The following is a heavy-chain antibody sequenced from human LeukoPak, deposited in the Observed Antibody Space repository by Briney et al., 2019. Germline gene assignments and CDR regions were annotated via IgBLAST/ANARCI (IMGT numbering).Heavy chain of an antibody. Sequence: GGSLKLPCAASGFTFSNYLMRWVRPAPGKGLEGVSAISGSGGSTYYADSVTSRFTISRDNSKNTLYLQMNSMRAEDTAVYYCAKSFLRYFDWLHWGQGTLVTVSS. V-gene: IGHV3-23*01. CDR1: GFTFSNYL. J-gene: IGHJ4*02. D-gene: IGHD3-9*01. CDR3: AKSFLRYFDWLH. CDR2: ISGSGGST.